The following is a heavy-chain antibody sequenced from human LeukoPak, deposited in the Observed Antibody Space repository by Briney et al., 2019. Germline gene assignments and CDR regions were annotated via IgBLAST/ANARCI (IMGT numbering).Heavy chain of an antibody. D-gene: IGHD6-19*01. CDR3: AKDRLAVAGTRNWFDP. V-gene: IGHV3-30*18. CDR1: GFTFSSYG. J-gene: IGHJ5*02. Sequence: SGGSQRLSCAASGFTFSSYGMHCVRQAPGKGLEWVAVISYDGINKYYADSVKGRFAISRDNPTNTPYLQMNSLRAEDTAVYYCAKDRLAVAGTRNWFDPWGPGTLVTVSS. CDR2: ISYDGINK.